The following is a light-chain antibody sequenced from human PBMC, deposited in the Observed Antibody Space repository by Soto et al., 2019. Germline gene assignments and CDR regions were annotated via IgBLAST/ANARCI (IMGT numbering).Light chain of an antibody. J-gene: IGKJ3*01. CDR3: QQANTFPFT. CDR1: QAISTW. CDR2: AAS. V-gene: IGKV1-12*01. Sequence: DIQMTQSPSSVSESVGDRVTITCRASQAISTWLAWYKQKPGKAPNLLIYAASNLQSGVPSRFSGSGSGTDFTLTISSLQPEDFATYYCQQANTFPFTFGPGTKVDLK.